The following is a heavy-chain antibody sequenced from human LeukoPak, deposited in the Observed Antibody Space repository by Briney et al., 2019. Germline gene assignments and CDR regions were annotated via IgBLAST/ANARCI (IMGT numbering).Heavy chain of an antibody. CDR1: GGSISGYY. CDR2: IFTSGTT. CDR3: ARHRGWGNNWFDP. Sequence: SETLSLTCTVSGGSISGYYWSWIRQPPGKGLEWIGYIFTSGTTNYDPSLRGRLTMSVDTSKNQFSLNLSSVTAADTAVYYCARHRGWGNNWFDPWGQGTLVTVSS. D-gene: IGHD6-19*01. J-gene: IGHJ5*02. V-gene: IGHV4-4*09.